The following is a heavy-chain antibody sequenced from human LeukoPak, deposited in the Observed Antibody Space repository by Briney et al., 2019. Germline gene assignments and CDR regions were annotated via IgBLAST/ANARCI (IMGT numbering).Heavy chain of an antibody. J-gene: IGHJ4*02. CDR1: GGSVSSGSYY. V-gene: IGHV4-39*07. CDR3: ASGNGRSGWCPRFDY. D-gene: IGHD6-19*01. CDR2: INHSGST. Sequence: SETLSLTCTVSGGSVSSGSYYWSWIRQPPGKGLEWIGEINHSGSTNYNPSLKSRVTISVDTSKNQFSLKLGSVTAADTAVYYCASGNGRSGWCPRFDYWGQGTLVTVSS.